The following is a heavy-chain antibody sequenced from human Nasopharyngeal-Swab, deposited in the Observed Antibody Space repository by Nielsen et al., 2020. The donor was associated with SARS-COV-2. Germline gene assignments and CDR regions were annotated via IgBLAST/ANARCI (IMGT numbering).Heavy chain of an antibody. J-gene: IGHJ3*02. CDR3: ARGGGLGYYDFWSGYSQTSDAFDI. CDR2: NDYSGST. CDR1: GGSISSYY. Sequence: SETLSLTCTVSGGSISSYYWSWIRQPPRKGREWIGNNDYSGSTNYNHALKSRVTISVDTSKNQLSLKLSSVTAADTAVYYCARGGGLGYYDFWSGYSQTSDAFDIWGQGTMVTVSS. V-gene: IGHV4-59*01. D-gene: IGHD3-3*01.